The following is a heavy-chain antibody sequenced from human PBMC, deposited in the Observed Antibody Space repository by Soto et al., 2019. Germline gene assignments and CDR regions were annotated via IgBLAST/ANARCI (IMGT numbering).Heavy chain of an antibody. J-gene: IGHJ4*02. CDR1: GFTFSNYA. Sequence: GGSLRLSCAASGFTFSNYAMSWVRQAPGKGLEWVSAISGSGGSSYYADSVKGRFTISRDSAKSTLFLQMSSLRAEDTSVYYCATGLVVRAAAGPIDYWGQGTLVTVSS. D-gene: IGHD6-13*01. CDR2: ISGSGGSS. V-gene: IGHV3-23*01. CDR3: ATGLVVRAAAGPIDY.